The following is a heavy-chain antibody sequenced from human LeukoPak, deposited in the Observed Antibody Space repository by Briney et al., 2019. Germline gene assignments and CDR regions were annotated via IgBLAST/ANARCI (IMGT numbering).Heavy chain of an antibody. CDR3: ARHPRYCSSTSCYGYFDY. CDR1: GGSISSSSYY. Sequence: PSETLSLTCTVSGGSISSSSYYWGWIRQPPGKGLEWIGSIYYSGSTYYNPSLKSRVTISVDTSKNQFSLKLSSVTAADTAVYYCARHPRYCSSTSCYGYFDYWGQGTLVTVSS. D-gene: IGHD2-2*01. J-gene: IGHJ4*02. CDR2: IYYSGST. V-gene: IGHV4-39*01.